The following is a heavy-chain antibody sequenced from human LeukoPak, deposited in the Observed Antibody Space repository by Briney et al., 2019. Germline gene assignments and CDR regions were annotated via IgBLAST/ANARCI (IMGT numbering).Heavy chain of an antibody. CDR3: ARTGIAVAGTGWFDP. Sequence: TLSLTCTVSGGSISSYYWSWIRQPPGKALEWLARIDWDDDKYYSTSLKTRLTISKDTSKNQVVLTMTNMDPVDTATYYCARTGIAVAGTGWFDPWGQGTLVTVSS. J-gene: IGHJ5*02. D-gene: IGHD6-19*01. V-gene: IGHV2-70*11. CDR1: GGSISSYYW. CDR2: IDWDDDK.